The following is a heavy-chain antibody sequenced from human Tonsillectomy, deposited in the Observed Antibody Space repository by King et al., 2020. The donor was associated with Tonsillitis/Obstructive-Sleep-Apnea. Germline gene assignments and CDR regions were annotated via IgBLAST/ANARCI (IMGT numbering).Heavy chain of an antibody. D-gene: IGHD3-3*01. CDR3: ARDGDDFWSAENWFDP. J-gene: IGHJ5*02. V-gene: IGHV3-20*04. CDR2: INWNGGST. Sequence: VQLVESGGGVVRPGGSLRLSCAASGFTFDDYGMSWVRQAPGKGLELVSGINWNGGSTGYADSVKGRFTISRDNAKNSLYLQMNSLRAEDTALYYCARDGDDFWSAENWFDPWGQGTLVTVSS. CDR1: GFTFDDYG.